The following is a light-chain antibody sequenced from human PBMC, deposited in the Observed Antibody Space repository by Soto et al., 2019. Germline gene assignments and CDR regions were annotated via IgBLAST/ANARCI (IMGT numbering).Light chain of an antibody. V-gene: IGKV3-20*01. CDR2: RSS. CDR3: QQYGGSPPNT. J-gene: IGKJ2*01. CDR1: QSVGNY. Sequence: EIVLTQSPVTLSLSPGERAALSCRASQSVGNYLAWYQQRPGQAPRLLIYRSSSRATGIPDRFSGSGSGTDFTLTINRLKPEDVAMYYCQQYGGSPPNTFGQGTKLEIK.